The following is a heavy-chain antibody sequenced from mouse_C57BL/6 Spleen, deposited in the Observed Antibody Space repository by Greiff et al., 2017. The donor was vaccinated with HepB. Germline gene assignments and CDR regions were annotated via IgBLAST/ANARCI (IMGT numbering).Heavy chain of an antibody. CDR3: ARGYGSRLVDWYFDV. V-gene: IGHV14-3*01. Sequence: EVQLQQSVAELVRPGASVKLSCTASGFNINNTYMHWVKQRPEQGLEWIGRIDPANGNTKSAPKFQGKATITADKSSDTAYLQISSLTSEDTAIDYCARGYGSRLVDWYFDVWGEGTTVTVSS. CDR1: GFNINNTY. CDR2: IDPANGNT. D-gene: IGHD1-1*01. J-gene: IGHJ1*01.